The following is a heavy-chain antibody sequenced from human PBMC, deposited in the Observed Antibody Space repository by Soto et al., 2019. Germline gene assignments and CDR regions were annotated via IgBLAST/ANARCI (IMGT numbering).Heavy chain of an antibody. Sequence: GESLKISCNAAGYRFCTYWSGWVRQRAGKGPEWMAIIYPGDSDTRENPSFQGQVTISADKSSNTVHLQWRSLKASDTAIYYCARLGGIVDTGTWIQWGQGTPVTVSS. CDR1: GYRFCTYW. CDR3: ARLGGIVDTGTWIQ. CDR2: IYPGDSDT. V-gene: IGHV5-51*01. J-gene: IGHJ4*02. D-gene: IGHD1-26*01.